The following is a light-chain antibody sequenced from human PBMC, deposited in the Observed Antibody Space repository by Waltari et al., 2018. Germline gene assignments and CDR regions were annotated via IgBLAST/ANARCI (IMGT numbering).Light chain of an antibody. CDR1: NSDLGAYNQ. CDR2: DVD. CDR3: CSYAGRYTSV. V-gene: IGLV2-11*01. J-gene: IGLJ2*01. Sequence: QSALTQPRSVSGSPGQSLTPPCPGTNSDLGAYNQPPRYQHRPGQAPKPVLSDVDKRPSGVPDRFSGSKAGNTASLTISGLQADDEADYYCCSYAGRYTSVFGGGTKVTVL.